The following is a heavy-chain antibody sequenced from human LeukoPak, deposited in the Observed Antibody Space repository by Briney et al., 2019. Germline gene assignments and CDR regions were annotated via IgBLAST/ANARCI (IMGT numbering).Heavy chain of an antibody. CDR3: SRARSSWVFGI. CDR2: IYPGDSDT. Sequence: GESLKISCKGSGYSFTSYWIGWVRQMPGKGLEWMGIIYPGDSDTRYSPSFQGQVTISADKAISTAYLQWSSLKASDAAMYYCSRARSSWVFGIWGQGTMVTVSS. CDR1: GYSFTSYW. D-gene: IGHD1-26*01. J-gene: IGHJ3*02. V-gene: IGHV5-51*01.